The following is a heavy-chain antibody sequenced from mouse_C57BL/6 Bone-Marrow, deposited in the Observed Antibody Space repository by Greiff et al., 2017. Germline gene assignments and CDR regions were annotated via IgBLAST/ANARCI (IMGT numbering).Heavy chain of an antibody. V-gene: IGHV1-64*01. CDR3: ARKDGNYPAWFAY. CDR2: IHPNSGST. Sequence: QVQLQQPGAELVKPGASVKLSCKASGYTFTSYWMHWVKQRPGQGLEWIGMIHPNSGSTNYNEKFKSKAKLTVDKSSSPAYMQLSSLTSEDSAVYYGARKDGNYPAWFAYWGQGTLVTVSA. J-gene: IGHJ3*01. CDR1: GYTFTSYW. D-gene: IGHD2-1*01.